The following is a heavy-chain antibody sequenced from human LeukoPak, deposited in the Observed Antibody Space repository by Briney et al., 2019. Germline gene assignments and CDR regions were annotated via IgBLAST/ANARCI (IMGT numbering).Heavy chain of an antibody. V-gene: IGHV5-51*01. J-gene: IGHJ6*03. Sequence: GESLKISCKGSGYSFTSYWIGWVRQMPGKGLEWMGIIYPGDSDTRHSPSFQGQVTISADKSISTAYLQWSSLKTSDTAMYYCARAFGIRGYYYYMDVWGKGTTVTVSS. D-gene: IGHD3-10*01. CDR3: ARAFGIRGYYYYMDV. CDR1: GYSFTSYW. CDR2: IYPGDSDT.